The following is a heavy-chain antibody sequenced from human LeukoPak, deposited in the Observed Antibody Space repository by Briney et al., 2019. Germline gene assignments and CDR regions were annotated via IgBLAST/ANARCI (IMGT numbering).Heavy chain of an antibody. Sequence: ASVTVSCKASGYTFTVYGIIWVRQAPGQGREWLGWISAYKGSTKYPQMFQGRVTVTTDTSSSIAYMELRSLRSDDTAVYYCARADSGGYYVAYWYWGQGTLVTVSS. J-gene: IGHJ4*02. CDR3: ARADSGGYYVAYWY. V-gene: IGHV1-18*01. CDR2: ISAYKGST. D-gene: IGHD3-22*01. CDR1: GYTFTVYG.